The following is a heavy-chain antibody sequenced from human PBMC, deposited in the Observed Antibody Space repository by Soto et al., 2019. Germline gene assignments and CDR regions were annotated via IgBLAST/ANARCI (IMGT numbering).Heavy chain of an antibody. Sequence: QVQLVQSGAEVKKPGASVKVSCKASGYTFTGYYMHWVRQAPGQGLEWMGWINPNSGGTNYAQKFQGRLTMTRDTSISTAYMELSRLRSDDTAVYYCARAQPRIAAAGTLGWFDPWGQGTLVTVSS. V-gene: IGHV1-2*02. CDR2: INPNSGGT. J-gene: IGHJ5*02. CDR1: GYTFTGYY. D-gene: IGHD6-13*01. CDR3: ARAQPRIAAAGTLGWFDP.